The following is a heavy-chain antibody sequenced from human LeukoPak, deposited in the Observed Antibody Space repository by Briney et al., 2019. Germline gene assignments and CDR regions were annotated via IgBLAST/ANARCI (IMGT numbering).Heavy chain of an antibody. CDR2: IRAGGDNT. D-gene: IGHD3-10*01. V-gene: IGHV3-23*01. CDR3: AKGMVRGVILKGFDY. J-gene: IGHJ4*02. CDR1: GFTFSSYG. Sequence: PGGTLRPSCAASGFTFSSYGMSWVRQAPGKGLEWVSGIRAGGDNTYYADSVKGRFTISRDNSKNTLYLQMNSLRAEDTAVYYCAKGMVRGVILKGFDYWGQGTLVTVSS.